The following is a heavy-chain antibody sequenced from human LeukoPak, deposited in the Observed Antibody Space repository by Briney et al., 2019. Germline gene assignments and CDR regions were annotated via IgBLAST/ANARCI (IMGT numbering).Heavy chain of an antibody. CDR2: ISGSGTNT. Sequence: GGSLRLSCVASGFTFSSYAMSWVRQAPGKGLEWVTVISGSGTNTYYADSVKGRFTISRDNSKNTLYLQMNSLRAEDTAVFYCASHPLSSSTYWGQGTLVTVSS. CDR1: GFTFSSYA. J-gene: IGHJ4*02. CDR3: ASHPLSSSTY. D-gene: IGHD2-2*01. V-gene: IGHV3-23*01.